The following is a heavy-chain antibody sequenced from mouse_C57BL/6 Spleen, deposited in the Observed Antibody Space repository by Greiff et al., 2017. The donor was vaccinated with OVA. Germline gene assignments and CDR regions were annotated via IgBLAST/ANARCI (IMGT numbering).Heavy chain of an antibody. CDR1: GFTFSSYA. V-gene: IGHV5-9-1*02. Sequence: DVHLVESGEGLVKPGGSLKLSCAASGFTFSSYAMSWVRQTPEKRLEWVAYISSGGDYIYYADTVKCRFTISRDNARNTLYLQMSSLKSEDTAMYYCTREVYGNGGFAYWGQGTLVTVSA. CDR3: TREVYGNGGFAY. J-gene: IGHJ3*01. D-gene: IGHD2-1*01. CDR2: ISSGGDYI.